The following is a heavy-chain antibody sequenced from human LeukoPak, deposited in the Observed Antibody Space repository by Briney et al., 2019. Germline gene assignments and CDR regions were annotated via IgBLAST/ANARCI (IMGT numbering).Heavy chain of an antibody. CDR3: ARGDILTGYYNIGKILFDY. CDR2: ISAYNGNT. CDR1: GYTFTSYG. D-gene: IGHD3-9*01. Sequence: ASVKVSCKASGYTFTSYGISWVRQAPGQGLEWMGWISAYNGNTNYAQKLQGRVIMTTDTSTSTSYMELRSLRSDDAAVYYCARGDILTGYYNIGKILFDYWGQGTLVTVSS. J-gene: IGHJ4*02. V-gene: IGHV1-18*01.